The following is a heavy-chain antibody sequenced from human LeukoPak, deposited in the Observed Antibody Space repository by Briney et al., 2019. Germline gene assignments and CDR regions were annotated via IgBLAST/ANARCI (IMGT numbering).Heavy chain of an antibody. J-gene: IGHJ5*02. CDR3: ARLFLDYYDSSGYYGNWFDP. V-gene: IGHV4-39*01. Sequence: PSETLSLTCTVSGGSISSSSYYWGWIRQPPGTGLEWIGSIYYSGSTYYNPSLKSRVTISVDTSKNQFSLKLSSVTAADTAVYYCARLFLDYYDSSGYYGNWFDPWGQGTLVTVSS. CDR1: GGSISSSSYY. CDR2: IYYSGST. D-gene: IGHD3-22*01.